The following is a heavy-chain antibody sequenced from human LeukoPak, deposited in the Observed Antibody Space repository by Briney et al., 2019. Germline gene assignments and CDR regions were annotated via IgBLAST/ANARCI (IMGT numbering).Heavy chain of an antibody. V-gene: IGHV4-39*01. J-gene: IGHJ4*02. CDR3: ARQYSKAVDY. CDR2: IYYSGST. Sequence: SETLSLTCTVSGGSISSSSYYWGWIRQPPGKGLEWIGSIYYSGSTYYNPSLKSRVTISVDTSKNQFSLKLSSVTAADTAVYYCARQYSKAVDYWGQGTLVTVSS. D-gene: IGHD4-11*01. CDR1: GGSISSSSYY.